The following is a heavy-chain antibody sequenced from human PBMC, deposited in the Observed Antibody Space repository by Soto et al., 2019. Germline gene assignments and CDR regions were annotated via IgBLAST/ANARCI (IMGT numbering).Heavy chain of an antibody. J-gene: IGHJ4*02. CDR2: IYHSGST. CDR1: GSASSSGGYS. V-gene: IGHV4-30-2*01. CDR3: ASAGGLGAVAADY. Sequence: TLSLTCAVSGSASSSGGYSWSWIRQPPGKGLEWIGYIYHSGSTYYNPSLKSRVTISVDRSKNQFSLKLSSVTAADTAVYYCASAGGLGAVAADYWGQGTLVTVSS. D-gene: IGHD6-19*01.